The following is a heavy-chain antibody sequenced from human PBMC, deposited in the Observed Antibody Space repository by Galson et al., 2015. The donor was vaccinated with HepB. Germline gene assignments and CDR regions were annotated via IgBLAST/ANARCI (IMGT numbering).Heavy chain of an antibody. Sequence: SLRLSCAASGFTFSDYGMHWVRQAPGKGLEWVGVIWYDGSNKYYSDSVKDRFTISRDNSKDRTHLEMNGLRAEDTAVYYCVREQYGDDDAFDIWGQGTMVTVSS. CDR2: IWYDGSNK. D-gene: IGHD4-17*01. J-gene: IGHJ3*02. CDR3: VREQYGDDDAFDI. V-gene: IGHV3-33*01. CDR1: GFTFSDYG.